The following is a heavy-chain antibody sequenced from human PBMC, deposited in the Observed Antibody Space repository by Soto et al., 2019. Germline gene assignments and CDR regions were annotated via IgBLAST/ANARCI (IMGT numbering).Heavy chain of an antibody. CDR1: GFTFSSYG. J-gene: IGHJ4*02. CDR2: IWYDGSNK. D-gene: IGHD5-12*01. V-gene: IGHV3-33*01. Sequence: PGGSLRLSCAASGFTFSSYGMHWVRQAPGKGLEWVAVIWYDGSNKYYADSVKGRFTISRDNSKNTLYLQMNSLRAEDTAVYYCARDGGIVAASFDYWGQGTLVTVSS. CDR3: ARDGGIVAASFDY.